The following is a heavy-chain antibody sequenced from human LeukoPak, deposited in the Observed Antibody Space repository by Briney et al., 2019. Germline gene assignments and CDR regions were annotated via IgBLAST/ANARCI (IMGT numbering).Heavy chain of an antibody. CDR3: ARSSGSYFGLDY. V-gene: IGHV4-28*01. Sequence: SDTLSLTCAVSGYSIRTSNCWGWVRQPPGKGLEWIGYIYYSGSTYYNPSLKSRVTMSVDTSKNQFSLKLNSVTAVDTAVYYCARSSGSYFGLDYWGQGSLVTVSS. CDR1: GYSIRTSNC. CDR2: IYYSGST. J-gene: IGHJ4*02. D-gene: IGHD1-26*01.